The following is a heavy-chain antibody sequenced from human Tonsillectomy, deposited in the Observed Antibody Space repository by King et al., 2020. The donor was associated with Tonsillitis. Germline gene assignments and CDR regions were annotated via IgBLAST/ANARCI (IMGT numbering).Heavy chain of an antibody. J-gene: IGHJ6*03. V-gene: IGHV3-9*01. CDR3: ARGGSGSIDYYYYMDV. CDR2: ISWNSGSI. Sequence: VQLVESGGGLVQPGRSLRLSCAASGFTFDDYAMHWVRQAPGKGLEWVSGISWNSGSIGYADSVKGRFTISRDNAKNSLYLQMNSLRAEDTALYYCARGGSGSIDYYYYMDVWGKGTTVTVSS. CDR1: GFTFDDYA. D-gene: IGHD3-10*01.